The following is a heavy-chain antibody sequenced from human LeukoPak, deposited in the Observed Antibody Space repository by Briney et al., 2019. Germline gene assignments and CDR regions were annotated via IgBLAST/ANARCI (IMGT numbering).Heavy chain of an antibody. CDR1: GFTFSSYE. Sequence: PGGSLRLSCAASGFTFSSYEMNWVRQAPGKGLEWVSYISSSGSTIYYADSVKGRFTISRDNAKNSLYLQMNSLRAEDTAVCYCAREYYGPGGAFDIWGQGTMVTVSS. CDR3: AREYYGPGGAFDI. D-gene: IGHD3-10*01. V-gene: IGHV3-48*03. CDR2: ISSSGSTI. J-gene: IGHJ3*02.